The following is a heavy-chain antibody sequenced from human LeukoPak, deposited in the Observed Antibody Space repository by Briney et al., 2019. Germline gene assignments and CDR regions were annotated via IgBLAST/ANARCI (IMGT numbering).Heavy chain of an antibody. CDR3: ANSGGDYGEYYFDY. J-gene: IGHJ4*02. CDR1: GFTFSSYG. CDR2: IRYDGSNK. V-gene: IGHV3-30*02. D-gene: IGHD4-17*01. Sequence: GGSLRLSCAASGFTFSSYGMHWVRQAPGKGLEWVAFIRYDGSNKYYADSVKGRFTISRDNSKNMLYLQMNSLRAEDTAVYYCANSGGDYGEYYFDYWGQGTLVTVSS.